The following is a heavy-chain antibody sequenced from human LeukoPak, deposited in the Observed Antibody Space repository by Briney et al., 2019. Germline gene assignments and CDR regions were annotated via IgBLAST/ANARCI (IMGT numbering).Heavy chain of an antibody. CDR1: GFTFSSYA. D-gene: IGHD2-15*01. Sequence: PGGSLRLSCAASGFTFSSYAMSWVRQAPGGGLEWVSGLSGSGGSTYYGDSAKGRFTISRDNSKNTLYLQMDSLRAEDTAVYYCAKVVGGFLDNWGQGTLVTVSS. V-gene: IGHV3-23*01. CDR2: LSGSGGST. J-gene: IGHJ4*02. CDR3: AKVVGGFLDN.